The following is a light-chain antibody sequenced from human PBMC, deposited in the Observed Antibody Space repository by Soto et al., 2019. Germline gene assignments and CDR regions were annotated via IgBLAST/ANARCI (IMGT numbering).Light chain of an antibody. CDR2: DAS. V-gene: IGKV3-15*01. J-gene: IGKJ4*01. CDR3: QQCRNWPLS. Sequence: EIVMTQSPATLSASPGEGATLSCKAGQNVYNNLAWYQQRPGQPPRLLIYDASTRATGISARFSVSGYGTEFTLAIRSLQSEDFSVYFCQQCRNWPLSFGGGTKVEIK. CDR1: QNVYNN.